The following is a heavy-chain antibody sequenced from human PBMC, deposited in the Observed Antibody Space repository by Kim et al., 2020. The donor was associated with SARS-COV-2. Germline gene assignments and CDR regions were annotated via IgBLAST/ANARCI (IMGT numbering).Heavy chain of an antibody. Sequence: STNSAQKFQGRVTLTKATSTSTVYIQLGSLRSEDTAVYYCARDGDRWNFDYWGQGALVTVSS. CDR2: ST. V-gene: IGHV1-46*01. J-gene: IGHJ4*02. D-gene: IGHD7-27*01. CDR3: ARDGDRWNFDY.